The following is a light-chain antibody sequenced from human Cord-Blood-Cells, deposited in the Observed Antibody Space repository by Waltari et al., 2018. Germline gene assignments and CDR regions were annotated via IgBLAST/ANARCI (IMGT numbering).Light chain of an antibody. J-gene: IGLJ2*01. CDR2: DVS. CDR3: CAYAGSYTFV. CDR1: SSDPGGYHY. Sequence: QSALTQPRSVSGAPAQSATISCLGTSSDPGGYHYVSWYQQHPGKAPKLMIYDVSKRPSGVPDRFSGSKAGNTASLTISGLQAEDEADYYCCAYAGSYTFVFGGGTRLTVL. V-gene: IGLV2-11*01.